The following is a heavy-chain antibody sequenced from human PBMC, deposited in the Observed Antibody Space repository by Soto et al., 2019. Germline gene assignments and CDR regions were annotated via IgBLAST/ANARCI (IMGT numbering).Heavy chain of an antibody. V-gene: IGHV3-30*10. CDR1: RFTFSTNS. D-gene: IGHD3-3*01. J-gene: IGHJ5*02. CDR2: ISYESREI. Sequence: GRSLRLACVRYRFTFSTNSMQWVRQVPGKGLEWGASISYESREILYTDSMKGRSTISRDNPENTLFLHMNSPRADDTAVYVCQIAGVADSSFAPGGRGILVTV. CDR3: QIAGVADSSFAP.